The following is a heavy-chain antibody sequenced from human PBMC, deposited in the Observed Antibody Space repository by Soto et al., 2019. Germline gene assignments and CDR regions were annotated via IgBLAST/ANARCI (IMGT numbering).Heavy chain of an antibody. Sequence: SVKVSCKASGGTFSSYAISWVRQAPGQGLEWMGGIIPIFGTANYAQKFQGRVTITADESTSTAYTELSSLRSEDTAVYYCARGVVVVTAIPYYFDYWGQGTLVTVSS. D-gene: IGHD2-21*02. CDR1: GGTFSSYA. CDR2: IIPIFGTA. V-gene: IGHV1-69*13. CDR3: ARGVVVVTAIPYYFDY. J-gene: IGHJ4*02.